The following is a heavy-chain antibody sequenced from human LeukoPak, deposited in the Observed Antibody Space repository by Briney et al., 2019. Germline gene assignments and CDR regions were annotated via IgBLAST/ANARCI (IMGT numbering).Heavy chain of an antibody. CDR1: GGSISSGDYY. Sequence: SQTLSLTCTVSGGSISSGDYYWSWIRQPPGKGLEWIGYIYYSGSTYYNPSLKSRVTISVDTSKNQFSLKLSSVTAADTAVYYCARTPLFTGYYYFDYWGQGTLVTVSS. J-gene: IGHJ4*02. CDR3: ARTPLFTGYYYFDY. D-gene: IGHD3-9*01. CDR2: IYYSGST. V-gene: IGHV4-30-4*01.